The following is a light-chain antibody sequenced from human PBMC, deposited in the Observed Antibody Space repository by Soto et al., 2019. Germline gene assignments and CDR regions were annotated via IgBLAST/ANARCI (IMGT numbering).Light chain of an antibody. CDR1: QGIRNA. V-gene: IGKV1-17*01. CDR3: LQYNSYPFT. Sequence: DIQMTQSPSSLSASVGDRVTITCRASQGIRNALGWYQQKPGKAPKHLIYAASSLRSGVPSRFSGSGSGTEFTLTISSLQPEDFVTYYCLQYNSYPFTFGQGTRLEIK. J-gene: IGKJ5*01. CDR2: AAS.